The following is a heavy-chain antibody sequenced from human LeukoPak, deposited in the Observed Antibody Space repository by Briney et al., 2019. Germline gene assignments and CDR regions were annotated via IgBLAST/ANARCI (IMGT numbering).Heavy chain of an antibody. V-gene: IGHV4-39*07. D-gene: IGHD5-18*01. CDR1: GGSIRNSSFY. CDR2: INHSGST. CDR3: ARGYSYGSS. Sequence: SETLSLTCAVSGGSIRNSSFYWGWIRQPPGKGLEWIGEINHSGSTNYNPSLKSRVTISVDTSKNQFSLKLSSVTAADTAVYYCARGYSYGSSWGQGTLVTVSS. J-gene: IGHJ5*02.